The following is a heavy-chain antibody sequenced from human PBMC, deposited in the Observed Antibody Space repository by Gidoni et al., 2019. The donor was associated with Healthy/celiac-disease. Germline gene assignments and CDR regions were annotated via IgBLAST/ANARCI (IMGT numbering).Heavy chain of an antibody. D-gene: IGHD1-26*01. CDR3: ARARRYRGIDGPFYYDYGMDV. CDR1: GGTIGSAA. J-gene: IGHJ6*02. CDR2: LSPIFGTA. Sequence: QVQLVKSGGEVKKLGSSVQVTCKASGGTIGSAATSWARQAPGQALEWRGGLSPIFGTANYAQKFQGRVTITADESTSTAYMELSSLVSEDTAVDYYARARRYRGIDGPFYYDYGMDVWGQGTTVTVSS. V-gene: IGHV1-69*12.